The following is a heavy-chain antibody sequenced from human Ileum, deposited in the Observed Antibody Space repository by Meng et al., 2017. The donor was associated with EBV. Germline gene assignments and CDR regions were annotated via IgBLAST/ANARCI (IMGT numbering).Heavy chain of an antibody. J-gene: IGHJ4*02. CDR1: GGSISSYY. V-gene: IGHV4-59*01. CDR2: IYYSGST. D-gene: IGHD3-10*02. Sequence: QLQESGPGLVKPSETLSLTCTVSGGSISSYYWSWIRQPPGKGLEWIGYIYYSGSTNYNPSLKSRVTMSVDTSKNQFSLKLSSVTAADTAVYYCAKNRINMLDWGQGTLVTVPS. CDR3: AKNRINMLD.